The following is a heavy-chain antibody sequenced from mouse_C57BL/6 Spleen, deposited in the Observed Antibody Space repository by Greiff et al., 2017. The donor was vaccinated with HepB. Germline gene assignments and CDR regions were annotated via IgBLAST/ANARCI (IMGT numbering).Heavy chain of an antibody. CDR3: ARGGVTKWYFDV. J-gene: IGHJ1*03. V-gene: IGHV3-6*01. Sequence: EVKLMESGPGLVKPSQSLSLTCSVTGYSITSGYYWNWIRQFPGNKLEWMGYISYDGSNNYNPSLKNRISITRDTSTNQFFLKLNSVTTEDTATYYCARGGVTKWYFDVWGTGTPVTVSS. CDR2: ISYDGSN. CDR1: GYSITSGYY. D-gene: IGHD2-2*01.